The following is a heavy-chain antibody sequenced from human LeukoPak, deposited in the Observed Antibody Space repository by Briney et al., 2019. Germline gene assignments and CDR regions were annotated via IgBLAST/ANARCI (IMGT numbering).Heavy chain of an antibody. CDR2: ISYDGSNK. J-gene: IGHJ4*02. V-gene: IGHV3-30*03. Sequence: GGSLRLSCAASGFTFSSYGMHWVRQAPGKGLEWVAVISYDGSNKYYADSVKGRFTISRDNSKNTLYLQMNSLRAEDTAIYYCTTDDSGNYYDARFDYWGQGTLVTVSS. CDR1: GFTFSSYG. CDR3: TTDDSGNYYDARFDY. D-gene: IGHD1-26*01.